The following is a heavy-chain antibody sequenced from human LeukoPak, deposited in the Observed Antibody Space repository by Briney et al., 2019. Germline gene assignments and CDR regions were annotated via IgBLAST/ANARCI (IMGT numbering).Heavy chain of an antibody. D-gene: IGHD6-13*01. CDR3: ARDLSSWYYFDY. CDR2: ISSSGSTI. V-gene: IGHV3-48*04. Sequence: GGSLRLSCAASGFTFSSYGMSWVRQAPGKGLEWLSYISSSGSTIYYADSVKGRFTISRDNAKNSLYLQMNSLRAEDTAVYYCARDLSSWYYFDYWGQGTLVTVS. CDR1: GFTFSSYG. J-gene: IGHJ4*02.